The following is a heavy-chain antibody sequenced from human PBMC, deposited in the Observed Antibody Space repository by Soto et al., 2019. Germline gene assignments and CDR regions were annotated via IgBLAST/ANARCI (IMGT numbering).Heavy chain of an antibody. CDR2: INKYNGNT. V-gene: IGHV1-18*04. J-gene: IGHJ6*02. Sequence: SVKLFCMXSGYTFTSDGFSWLRQAPAQGLELMGWINKYNGNTNYAQKLQGRVTMTTDTSTSTAYTELRSLRSDDTAVYYCARDWAPTYITIFGVVYYYYGMDVWGQVTTVIVSS. CDR1: GYTFTSDG. CDR3: ARDWAPTYITIFGVVYYYYGMDV. D-gene: IGHD3-3*01.